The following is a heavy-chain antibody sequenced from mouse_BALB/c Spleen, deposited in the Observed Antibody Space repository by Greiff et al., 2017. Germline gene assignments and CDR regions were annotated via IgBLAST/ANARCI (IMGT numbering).Heavy chain of an antibody. CDR3: AIPTATDAMDY. Sequence: EVQLVESGAELVKPGASVKLSCTASGFNIKDTYMHWVKQRPEQGLEWIGRIDPANGNTKYDPKFQGKATITADTSSNTAYLQLSSLTSEDTAVYYCAIPTATDAMDYWGQGTSVTVSS. D-gene: IGHD1-2*01. CDR1: GFNIKDTY. V-gene: IGHV14-3*02. J-gene: IGHJ4*01. CDR2: IDPANGNT.